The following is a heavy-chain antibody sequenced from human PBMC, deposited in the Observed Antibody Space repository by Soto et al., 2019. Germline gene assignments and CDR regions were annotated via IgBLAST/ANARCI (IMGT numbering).Heavy chain of an antibody. Sequence: QVQLVESGGGVVQPGRSLRLSCAASGFTFSSYAMHWXXXXXXXXLEWVAVISYDGSNKYYADSVKGRFTISRDNXXXXXXXXXXXXXXXXXXXXXCXXXXXXXGTTFDFWGQGTLVTVSS. V-gene: IGHV3-30-3*01. CDR2: ISYDGSNK. J-gene: IGHJ4*02. D-gene: IGHD1-7*01. CDR3: XXXXXXXGTTFDF. CDR1: GFTFSSYA.